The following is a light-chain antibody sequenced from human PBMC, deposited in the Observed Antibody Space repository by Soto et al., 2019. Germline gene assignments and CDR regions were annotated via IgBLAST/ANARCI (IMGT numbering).Light chain of an antibody. CDR1: QNLDTW. J-gene: IGKJ4*01. CDR3: QQYNSWQLS. V-gene: IGKV1-5*01. Sequence: DIQMTQSPSTLSASVGDIVTITCRASQNLDTWLAWYQQKPGKAPKVLIYDASNLESGVPSRFSGSGSGTEFTLTISSLQPDDSATYYCQQYNSWQLSFGGGTKVDIK. CDR2: DAS.